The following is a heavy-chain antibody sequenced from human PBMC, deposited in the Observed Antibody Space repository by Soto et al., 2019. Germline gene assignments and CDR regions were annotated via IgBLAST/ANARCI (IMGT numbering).Heavy chain of an antibody. J-gene: IGHJ4*02. CDR1: GFTFSSYA. V-gene: IGHV3-23*01. D-gene: IGHD5-18*01. CDR2: IGGSGTSK. Sequence: GGSLRLSCAASGFTFSSYAVSWVRQAPGKGLEWVSTIGGSGTSKYYADSVKGRFTISRDNSKNTLYLQMNSLRVEDTAVYYCAKGGDSGYSFGTPSDYWGQGTLVTVSS. CDR3: AKGGDSGYSFGTPSDY.